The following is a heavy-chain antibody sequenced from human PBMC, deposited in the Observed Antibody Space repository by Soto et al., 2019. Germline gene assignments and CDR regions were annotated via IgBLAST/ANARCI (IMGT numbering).Heavy chain of an antibody. CDR2: IVVGSGNT. V-gene: IGHV1-58*01. CDR1: GFTFTSSA. Sequence: SVKVSCKASGFTFTSSAVQWVRQARGQRLEWIGWIVVGSGNTNYAQKFQERVTITRDMSTSTAYMELSSLRSEDTAVYYCAVTIWKYATTLYYYYYVMDVWGQRTTDTGSS. D-gene: IGHD1-26*01. J-gene: IGHJ6*02. CDR3: AVTIWKYATTLYYYYYVMDV.